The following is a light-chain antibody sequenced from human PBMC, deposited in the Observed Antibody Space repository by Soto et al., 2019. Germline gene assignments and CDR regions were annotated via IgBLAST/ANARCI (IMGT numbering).Light chain of an antibody. J-gene: IGKJ1*01. Sequence: EIVRTQSPATLSVSPGERATLSCSASQSVSSNLAWYQQKPGQAPRLLIYGASTRATGIPARFSGSGSGTEFTLTISSLQSEDFAVYYCQQYNNWPLGFGQGTKVAIK. CDR3: QQYNNWPLG. CDR2: GAS. CDR1: QSVSSN. V-gene: IGKV3-15*01.